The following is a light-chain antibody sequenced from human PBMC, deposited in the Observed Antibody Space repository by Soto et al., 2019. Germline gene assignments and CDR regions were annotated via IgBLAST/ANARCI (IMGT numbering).Light chain of an antibody. Sequence: EIVMTQSPVTLSVSPGERATLSCRASQSVSNKLGWYQQKPGQAPRLLIFGASTRATGVPARFSGSGSGTEFTLTISSLQSEVFAVYYCQQYNSWPTWTFGQGTKVEIK. CDR1: QSVSNK. CDR2: GAS. V-gene: IGKV3-15*01. CDR3: QQYNSWPTWT. J-gene: IGKJ1*01.